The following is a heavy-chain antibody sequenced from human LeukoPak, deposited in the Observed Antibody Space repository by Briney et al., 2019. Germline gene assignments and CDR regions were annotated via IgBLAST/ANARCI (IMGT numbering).Heavy chain of an antibody. D-gene: IGHD6-19*01. J-gene: IGHJ3*02. V-gene: IGHV3-23*01. CDR3: AREVSGYISGWDAFDI. CDR1: EFTFDNYA. CDR2: ISGSGYYS. Sequence: GGSLRLSCAASEFTFDNYAMSWVRQAPGKGLEWVSVISGSGYYSYYADSVKGRFTVSRDNSKNTLYLQMNGLRAEDTAVYYCAREVSGYISGWDAFDIWGQGTMVTVSS.